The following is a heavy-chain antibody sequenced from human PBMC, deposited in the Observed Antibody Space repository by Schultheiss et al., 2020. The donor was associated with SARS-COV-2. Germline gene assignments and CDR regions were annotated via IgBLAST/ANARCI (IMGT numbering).Heavy chain of an antibody. J-gene: IGHJ6*02. CDR1: GFTFSSYW. CDR3: AKDCSRGYSGYDYYGMDV. V-gene: IGHV3-74*01. D-gene: IGHD5-12*01. Sequence: GGSLRLSCAASGFTFSSYWMHWVRQAPGKGLVWVSRINSDGSSTSYADSVKGRFTISRDNSKNTLYLQMNSLRAEDTAVYYCAKDCSRGYSGYDYYGMDVWGQGTTVTVSS. CDR2: INSDGSST.